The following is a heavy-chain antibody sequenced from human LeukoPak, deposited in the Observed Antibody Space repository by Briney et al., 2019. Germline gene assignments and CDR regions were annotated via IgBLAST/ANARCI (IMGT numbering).Heavy chain of an antibody. Sequence: SETLSLTCAVSGGSISSGGYSWSWMRPPPGKGLEWIGYIYHSGSTYYNPSLRSRISISLDTPKNQFSLTLSSVTAADTAVYYCARAKTHDSSGFDYWGEGTLVTVSS. CDR3: ARAKTHDSSGFDY. CDR2: IYHSGST. D-gene: IGHD3-22*01. V-gene: IGHV4-30-2*05. CDR1: GGSISSGGYS. J-gene: IGHJ4*02.